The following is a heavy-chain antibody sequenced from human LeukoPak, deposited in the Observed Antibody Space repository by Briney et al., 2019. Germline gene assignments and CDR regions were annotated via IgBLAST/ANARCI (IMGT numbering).Heavy chain of an antibody. D-gene: IGHD3-10*01. CDR2: ISERGGST. V-gene: IGHV3-23*01. Sequence: GGSLRLSCVVSGISLSNYAMNWVRQAPGKGLEWVSYISERGGSTYYADSVKGRFTISRDTSLNTLYLQMNNLRAEDTAVYSCAKRGVVIRGLLVIGYHQEAYHYDFWGQGVLVTVSS. CDR3: AKRGVVIRGLLVIGYHQEAYHYDF. J-gene: IGHJ4*02. CDR1: GISLSNYA.